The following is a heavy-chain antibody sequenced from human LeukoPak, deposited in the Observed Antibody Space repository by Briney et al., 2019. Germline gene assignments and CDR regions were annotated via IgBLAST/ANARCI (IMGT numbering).Heavy chain of an antibody. D-gene: IGHD3-10*01. V-gene: IGHV1-8*01. J-gene: IGHJ4*02. CDR3: ARGLPFGKNLVY. CDR2: MNPNSGNT. Sequence: ASVKVSCKASGYTFTSYDINWVRHATGQGLEWRGWMNPNSGNTGYAQEFQGRVTMTRNTSISTAYMELSSLRSEDTAVYYCARGLPFGKNLVYWGQGTLVTVSS. CDR1: GYTFTSYD.